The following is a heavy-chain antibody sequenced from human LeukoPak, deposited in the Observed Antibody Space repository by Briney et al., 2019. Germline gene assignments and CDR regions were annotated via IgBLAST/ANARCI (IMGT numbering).Heavy chain of an antibody. V-gene: IGHV3-48*01. J-gene: IGHJ4*02. Sequence: GGSLRLSCVASGFTFKSYSMDWVRQAPGKGLQWISYISSTSDTIYYADSLKGRFTISRDNAKNSLYLQIDSLRAEDTAVYYCARMGIAAAGVDYWGQGTLVTVSS. CDR1: GFTFKSYS. D-gene: IGHD6-13*01. CDR2: ISSTSDTI. CDR3: ARMGIAAAGVDY.